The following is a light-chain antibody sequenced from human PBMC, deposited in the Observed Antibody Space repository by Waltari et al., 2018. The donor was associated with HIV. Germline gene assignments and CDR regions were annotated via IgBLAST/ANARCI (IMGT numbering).Light chain of an antibody. CDR3: QAWDSGTVV. Sequence: SYELTQPPSVSVSPGQTASISCSGDKLGDRFAYWYQQKPGQSPVLVIYQDAKRPSGIPERFSGSNSGNTATLTISGTQAMDEAAYYCQAWDSGTVVFGGGTKLTVL. J-gene: IGLJ3*02. CDR1: KLGDRF. CDR2: QDA. V-gene: IGLV3-1*01.